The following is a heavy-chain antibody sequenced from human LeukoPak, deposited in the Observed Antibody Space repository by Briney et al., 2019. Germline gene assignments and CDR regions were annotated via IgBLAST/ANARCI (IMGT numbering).Heavy chain of an antibody. D-gene: IGHD5-18*01. CDR2: IRYDGSNK. J-gene: IGHJ4*02. Sequence: GGSLRLSCAASGFTFSSYGMHWVRQAPGKGLVWVAFIRYDGSNKYYADSVKGRFTISRDNSKNTLYLQMNSLRAEDTAVYYCAKDGVLKVDTAILWGQGTLVTVSS. V-gene: IGHV3-30*02. CDR3: AKDGVLKVDTAIL. CDR1: GFTFSSYG.